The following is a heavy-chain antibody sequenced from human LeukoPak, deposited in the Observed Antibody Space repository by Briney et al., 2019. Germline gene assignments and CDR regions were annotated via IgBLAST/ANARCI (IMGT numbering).Heavy chain of an antibody. CDR3: ARGTTVTWYYYYMDV. Sequence: PSETLSLTCAVYGGSFSGYYWSWIRQPPGKGLEWIGQINHSGSTNYNPSLKSRVTISVDTSKNQFSLKLSSVTAADTAVYYCARGTTVTWYYYYMDVWGKGTTVTVSS. CDR1: GGSFSGYY. J-gene: IGHJ6*03. V-gene: IGHV4-34*01. D-gene: IGHD4-17*01. CDR2: INHSGST.